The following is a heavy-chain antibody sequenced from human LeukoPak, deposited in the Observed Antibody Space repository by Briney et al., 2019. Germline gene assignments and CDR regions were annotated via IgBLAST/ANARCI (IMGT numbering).Heavy chain of an antibody. Sequence: GGSLRLSCAASGFTFDDYGMSWVRQAPGEGLEWVSGINWNGGSTGYADSVKGRFTISRDNAKNSLYLQMNSLRAEDTALYHCARAGYCSSTSCYFGDAFDIWGQGTMVTVSS. CDR1: GFTFDDYG. CDR3: ARAGYCSSTSCYFGDAFDI. CDR2: INWNGGST. D-gene: IGHD2-2*01. J-gene: IGHJ3*02. V-gene: IGHV3-20*01.